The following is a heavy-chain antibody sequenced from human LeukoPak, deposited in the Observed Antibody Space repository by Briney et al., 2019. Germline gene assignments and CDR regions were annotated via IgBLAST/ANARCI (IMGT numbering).Heavy chain of an antibody. J-gene: IGHJ2*01. Sequence: SATLSLTCTVSGVSLSNYYWSSIRQPAGKGLEWIGRIYNGESTDFNPALMSRVAMSQDTSRNHFSLKLSYVTAADTATYYCARHTGVFGASSGAFDFWGRGTQVTVSS. CDR3: ARHTGVFGASSGAFDF. D-gene: IGHD3-3*01. CDR2: IYNGEST. V-gene: IGHV4-4*07. CDR1: GVSLSNYY.